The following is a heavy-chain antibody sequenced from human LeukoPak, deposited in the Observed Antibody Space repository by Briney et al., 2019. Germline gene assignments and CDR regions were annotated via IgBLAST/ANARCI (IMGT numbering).Heavy chain of an antibody. J-gene: IGHJ4*02. CDR3: TTRIAVARYYFDY. Sequence: GGSLRLSCAASGFTFSSYAMSWVRQAPGKGLEWVGRIKSKTDGGTTDYAAPVKGRFTISRDDSKNTLYLQMNSLKTEDTAVYYCTTRIAVARYYFDYWGQGTLVTVSS. D-gene: IGHD6-19*01. V-gene: IGHV3-15*01. CDR1: GFTFSSYA. CDR2: IKSKTDGGTT.